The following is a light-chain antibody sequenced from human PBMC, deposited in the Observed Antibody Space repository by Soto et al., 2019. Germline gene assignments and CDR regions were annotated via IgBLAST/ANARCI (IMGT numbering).Light chain of an antibody. CDR1: QSIGSTY. Sequence: EIVLTQSPGTLSLSPGXSATLSCTASQSIGSTYLAWYQQRPGQAPRLLIYGISSRATGIPDRFSGSGSGTDFTLTISRLEPEDFAVYYCQQYGISPPYIFGQGTKVDIK. CDR3: QQYGISPPYI. CDR2: GIS. V-gene: IGKV3-20*01. J-gene: IGKJ2*01.